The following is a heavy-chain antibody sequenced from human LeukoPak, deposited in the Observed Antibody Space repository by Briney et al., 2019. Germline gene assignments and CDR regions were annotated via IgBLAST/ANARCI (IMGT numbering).Heavy chain of an antibody. D-gene: IGHD3-16*01. Sequence: TSETLSLTCTVSGGSISGFDWSWIRQPPGKGLEYIGDVFYSGGTNYNSSLKSRLTISVDTSRNQFSLKLTSVTAADTAVYYCARLYAGAYTRLDPWGQGTLVAVSS. J-gene: IGHJ5*02. CDR2: VFYSGGT. V-gene: IGHV4-59*08. CDR3: ARLYAGAYTRLDP. CDR1: GGSISGFD.